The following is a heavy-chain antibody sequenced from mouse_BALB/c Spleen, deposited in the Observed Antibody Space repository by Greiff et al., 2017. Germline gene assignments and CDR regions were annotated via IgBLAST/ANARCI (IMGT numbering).Heavy chain of an antibody. D-gene: IGHD2-4*01. CDR3: ARSRGYDYDAFAY. CDR2: IDPENGNT. CDR1: GFNIKDYY. V-gene: IGHV14-1*02. J-gene: IGHJ3*01. Sequence: EVKLMESGAELVRPGALVKLSCKASGFNIKDYYMHWVKQRPEQGLEWIGWIDPENGNTIYDPKFQGKASITADTSSNTAYLQLSSLTSEDTAVYYCARSRGYDYDAFAYWGQGTLVTVSA.